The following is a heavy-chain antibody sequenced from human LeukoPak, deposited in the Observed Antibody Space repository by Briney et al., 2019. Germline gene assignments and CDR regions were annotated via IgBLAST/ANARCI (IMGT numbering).Heavy chain of an antibody. CDR2: ISHSGST. CDR1: GGPISSGGYF. J-gene: IGHJ5*02. Sequence: PSETLSLPCTVSGGPISSGGYFWRWVRQHPGKGLEWIVSISHSGSTYYNPSLKSRVTISLDTSKDRFSLRLSSVTAADTAVYYCARDLWFGEYNWFDPWGQGTLVTVSS. D-gene: IGHD3-10*01. CDR3: ARDLWFGEYNWFDP. V-gene: IGHV4-31*03.